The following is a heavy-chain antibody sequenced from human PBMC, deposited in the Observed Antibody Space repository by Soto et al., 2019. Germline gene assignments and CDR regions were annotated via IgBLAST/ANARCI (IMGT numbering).Heavy chain of an antibody. D-gene: IGHD6-19*01. J-gene: IGHJ4*02. V-gene: IGHV1-69*08. CDR1: GGTFSSYT. Sequence: QVPLVQSGAEVKKPGSSVKVSCKASGGTFSSYTISWVRQAPGQGLEWMGRIIPILGIANYAQKFQGRVTITADKSTSTAYMELSSLRSEDTAVYYCARDLGVNAVAGHQLVYWGQGTLVTVSS. CDR3: ARDLGVNAVAGHQLVY. CDR2: IIPILGIA.